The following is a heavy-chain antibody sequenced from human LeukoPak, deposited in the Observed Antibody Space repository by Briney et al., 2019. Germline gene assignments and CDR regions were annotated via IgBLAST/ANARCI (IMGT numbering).Heavy chain of an antibody. D-gene: IGHD2-21*02. V-gene: IGHV1-3*01. CDR3: ARGRWTATATTYYLDY. J-gene: IGHJ4*02. Sequence: GASVKVSCKASGYTFSNNAIQWVRQGPGKRLEWMGLIDANNGRTKYSQNFQGRLTITRDSSASTAYMELTSLRSEDTALYFCARGRWTATATTYYLDYWGQGTLVTVSS. CDR1: GYTFSNNA. CDR2: IDANNGRT.